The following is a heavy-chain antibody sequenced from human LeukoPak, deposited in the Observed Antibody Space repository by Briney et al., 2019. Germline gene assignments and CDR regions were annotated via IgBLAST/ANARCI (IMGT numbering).Heavy chain of an antibody. CDR3: AKYYYDSSGYYAFDY. CDR1: GYTFTSNY. CDR2: IYPRDGST. Sequence: ASVKVSCKASGYTFTSNYIHWVRQAPGQGLEWMGMIYPRDGSTSYAQKFQGRVTVTRDTSTSTVHMELRSLRSDDTAVYYCAKYYYDSSGYYAFDYWGQGTLVTVSS. V-gene: IGHV1-46*01. J-gene: IGHJ4*02. D-gene: IGHD3-22*01.